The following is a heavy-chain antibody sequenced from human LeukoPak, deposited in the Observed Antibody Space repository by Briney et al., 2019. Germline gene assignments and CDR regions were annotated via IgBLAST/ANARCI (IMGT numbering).Heavy chain of an antibody. J-gene: IGHJ4*02. CDR2: IYYSGST. CDR1: GGSISSYY. Sequence: KPSETLSLTCTVSGGSISSYYWSWIRQPPGKGLEWIGYIYYSGSTNYNPSLKSRVTISVDTSKNQFSLKLSSVTAADTAVYYCARDRHYDFWSGNGYYFDYWGQGTLVTVSS. CDR3: ARDRHYDFWSGNGYYFDY. D-gene: IGHD3-3*01. V-gene: IGHV4-59*12.